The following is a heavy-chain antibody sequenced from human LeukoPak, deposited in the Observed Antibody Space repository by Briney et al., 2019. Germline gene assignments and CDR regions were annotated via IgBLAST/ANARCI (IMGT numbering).Heavy chain of an antibody. CDR2: IYTSGST. CDR1: GGSISSGSYY. J-gene: IGHJ4*02. D-gene: IGHD3-9*01. CDR3: ARGMEYYDILTGYHYYFDY. V-gene: IGHV4-61*02. Sequence: PSETLSLTCTVSGGSISSGSYYWSWIRQPAGKGLEWIGRIYTSGSTNYNPSLKSRVTISVDTSKNQFSLKLSSVTAADTAVYYCARGMEYYDILTGYHYYFDYWGQGTLVTVSS.